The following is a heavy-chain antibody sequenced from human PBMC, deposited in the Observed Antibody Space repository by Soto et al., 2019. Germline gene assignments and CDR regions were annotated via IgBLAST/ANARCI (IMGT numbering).Heavy chain of an antibody. CDR3: ARDNYYDSSGYYYGRYYYGMDV. J-gene: IGHJ6*02. D-gene: IGHD3-22*01. V-gene: IGHV4-4*07. CDR1: GGSISSYY. Sequence: SETLSLTCTVSGGSISSYYWSWIRQPAGKGLEWIGLIYTSGSTNYNPSLKIRVTMSVDTSKNQFSLKLSSVTAADTAVYYCARDNYYDSSGYYYGRYYYGMDVWGQGTTVTGSS. CDR2: IYTSGST.